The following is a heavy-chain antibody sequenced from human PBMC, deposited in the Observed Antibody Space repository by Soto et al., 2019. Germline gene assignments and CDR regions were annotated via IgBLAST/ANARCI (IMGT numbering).Heavy chain of an antibody. Sequence: GGSLRLSCAASGFTFSAYIMNWVRQAPGKGLEWVSYISSSSSTIFYADSVKGRFTISRDNAKNSLYLQMNSLRDEDTAVYYCARRGSGTSPNFDYWGQGTLVTVSS. D-gene: IGHD1-26*01. CDR1: GFTFSAYI. V-gene: IGHV3-48*02. CDR3: ARRGSGTSPNFDY. J-gene: IGHJ4*02. CDR2: ISSSSSTI.